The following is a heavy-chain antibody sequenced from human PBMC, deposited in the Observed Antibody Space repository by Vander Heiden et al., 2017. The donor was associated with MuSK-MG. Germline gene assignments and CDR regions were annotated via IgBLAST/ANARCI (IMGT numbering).Heavy chain of an antibody. D-gene: IGHD1-1*01. CDR2: ISAYGDRT. CDR1: GSAVSASP. CDR3: ARYDGVPTPVYFYNYMDV. Sequence: EVQLLESGGGWGATGGPGSLPWEASGSAVSASPLPWVPQAPGKGLQWVSSISAYGDRTYYADSEKGRCSVSRDNVKNTLYVQMSSLRAEDTARYDCARYDGVPTPVYFYNYMDVWGKGTSVTVSS. V-gene: IGHV3-23*01. J-gene: IGHJ6*03.